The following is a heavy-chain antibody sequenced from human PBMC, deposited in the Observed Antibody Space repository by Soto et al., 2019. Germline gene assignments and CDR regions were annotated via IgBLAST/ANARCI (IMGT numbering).Heavy chain of an antibody. J-gene: IGHJ6*02. D-gene: IGHD6-13*01. Sequence: QVQLVQSGAEVKKPGSSVKVSCKASGGTFSSYTISWVRQAPGQGLEWMGRIIPILGIANYAQKFQGRVTITAEKSTSTAYMELSSLRSEDTAVYYCARDSSFIAAAASQGYGMDVWGQGTKVTVSS. CDR1: GGTFSSYT. CDR3: ARDSSFIAAAASQGYGMDV. CDR2: IIPILGIA. V-gene: IGHV1-69*08.